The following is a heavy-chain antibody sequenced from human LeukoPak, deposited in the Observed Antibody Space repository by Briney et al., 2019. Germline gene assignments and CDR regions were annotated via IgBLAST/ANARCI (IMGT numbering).Heavy chain of an antibody. CDR3: VTQILLCHYY. CDR2: IYTSGST. J-gene: IGHJ3*01. V-gene: IGHV4-61*02. CDR1: GGSISSGSYY. D-gene: IGHD2/OR15-2a*01. Sequence: PSETLSLTCTVSGGSISSGSYYWSWIRQPAGKGLEWIGRIYTSGSTNYNPSLKSRVTISVDTSKNQFSLKLSSVTAADTAVYYCVTQILLCHYYWGQGTMVTVSS.